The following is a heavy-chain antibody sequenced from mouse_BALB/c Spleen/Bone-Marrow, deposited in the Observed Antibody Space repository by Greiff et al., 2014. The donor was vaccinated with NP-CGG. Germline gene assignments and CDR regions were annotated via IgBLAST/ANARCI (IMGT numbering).Heavy chain of an antibody. CDR2: IYPGDGDT. J-gene: IGHJ3*01. V-gene: IGHV1-87*01. D-gene: IGHD2-1*01. CDR3: AKDGNFPAWFAY. CDR1: GYTFTSYW. Sequence: VKLMESGAELARPGASVKLSCKASGYTFTSYWMQWVRQRPGQGLEWIGAIYPGDGDTRYTQKFKGKATLTADKSSSTAYMQLGSLASEDSVVFYCAKDGNFPAWFAYWGQGTLVTVSA.